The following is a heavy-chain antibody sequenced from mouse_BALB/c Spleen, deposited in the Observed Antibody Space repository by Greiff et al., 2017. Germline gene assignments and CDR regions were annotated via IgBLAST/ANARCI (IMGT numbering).Heavy chain of an antibody. J-gene: IGHJ3*01. CDR1: GYTFTSYT. CDR3: AREDDYDEGFAY. D-gene: IGHD2-4*01. V-gene: IGHV1-4*02. CDR2: INPSSGYT. Sequence: QVQLQQSAAELARPGASVKMSCKASGYTFTSYTMHWVKQRPGQGLEWIGYINPSSGYTEYNQKFKDKTTLTADKSSSTAYMQLSSLTSEDSAVYYCAREDDYDEGFAYWGQGTLVTVSA.